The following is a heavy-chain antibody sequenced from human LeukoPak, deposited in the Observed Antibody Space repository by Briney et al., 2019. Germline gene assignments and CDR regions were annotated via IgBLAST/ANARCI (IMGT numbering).Heavy chain of an antibody. CDR3: ARGFRGDNFDY. CDR1: GGSISSSNW. CDR2: IYHSGST. V-gene: IGHV4-4*02. J-gene: IGHJ4*02. Sequence: PSETLSLTCAVSGGSISSSNWWNWVRQPPGKGLEWIGEIYHSGSTNYNPSLKSRVTISVDKSNNQFSLRLSSVTAADTAVYFCARGFRGDNFDYWGQGTLVTVSS. D-gene: IGHD7-27*01.